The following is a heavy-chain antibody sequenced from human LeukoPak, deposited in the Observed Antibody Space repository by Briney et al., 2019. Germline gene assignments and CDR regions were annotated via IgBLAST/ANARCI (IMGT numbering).Heavy chain of an antibody. CDR3: AGTGNWNYDLDY. CDR2: ISAYNGNT. Sequence: ASVKVSCKAPGGTFSSYAISWVRQAPGQGLEWMGWISAYNGNTNYAQKLQGRVTMTTDTSTSTAYMELRSLRSDDTAVYYCAGTGNWNYDLDYWGQGTLVTVSS. V-gene: IGHV1-18*01. D-gene: IGHD1-7*01. CDR1: GGTFSSYA. J-gene: IGHJ4*02.